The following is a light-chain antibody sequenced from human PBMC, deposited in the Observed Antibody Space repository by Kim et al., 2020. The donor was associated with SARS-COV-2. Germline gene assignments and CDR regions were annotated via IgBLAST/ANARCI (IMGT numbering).Light chain of an antibody. CDR2: NNN. J-gene: IGLJ2*01. CDR1: NSNIGSNI. Sequence: QSVLTQPPSASGTPGQRVTISCSGSNSNIGSNIVGWYQQLPGTAPKLLMYNNNQRPSGVPDRFSGSKSDTSASLAISGLLSEDEAHYYCASWDDSLNGVVFGGGTKLTVL. CDR3: ASWDDSLNGVV. V-gene: IGLV1-44*01.